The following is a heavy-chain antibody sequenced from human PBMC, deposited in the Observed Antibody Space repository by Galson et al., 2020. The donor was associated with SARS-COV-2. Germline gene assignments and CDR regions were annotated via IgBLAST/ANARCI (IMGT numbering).Heavy chain of an antibody. V-gene: IGHV3-21*01. Sequence: KIGESLKISCAASGFTFSSYSMNWVRQAPGKGLEWVSSISSSSSYIYYADSVKGRFTISRDNAKNSLYLQMNSLRAEDTAVYYCAREFGVDYWGQGTLVTVSS. J-gene: IGHJ4*02. D-gene: IGHD3-3*01. CDR3: AREFGVDY. CDR2: ISSSSSYI. CDR1: GFTFSSYS.